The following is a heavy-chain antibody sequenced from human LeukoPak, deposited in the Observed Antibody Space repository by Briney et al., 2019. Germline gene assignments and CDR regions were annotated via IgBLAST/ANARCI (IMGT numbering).Heavy chain of an antibody. D-gene: IGHD1-20*01. CDR1: GFTFSSYA. CDR2: ISGGGGTT. V-gene: IGHV3-23*01. CDR3: ANKEDNWNDEYYFDY. Sequence: PGGSLRVSCAASGFTFSSYAMSWVRQAPGKGLEWVSHISGGGGTTYYADSVMGRFTISRDNSKNTLYLQLHSLRAEDTAVYYCANKEDNWNDEYYFDYWGQGTLVTVSS. J-gene: IGHJ4*02.